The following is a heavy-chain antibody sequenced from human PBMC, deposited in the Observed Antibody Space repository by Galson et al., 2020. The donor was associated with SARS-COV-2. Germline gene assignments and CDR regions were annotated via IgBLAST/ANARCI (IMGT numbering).Heavy chain of an antibody. V-gene: IGHV1-24*01. J-gene: IGHJ5*02. CDR2: FDPEDGET. Sequence: ASVKVSCKVSGYTLTELSMHWVRQAPGKGLEWMGGFDPEDGETIYAQQFQGRVTMTEDTSTDTAYMELSSLRSEDTAVYSCATGSPTVRYCTNGVCYSNWFDPWGQGTLVTVSS. D-gene: IGHD2-8*01. CDR3: ATGSPTVRYCTNGVCYSNWFDP. CDR1: GYTLTELS.